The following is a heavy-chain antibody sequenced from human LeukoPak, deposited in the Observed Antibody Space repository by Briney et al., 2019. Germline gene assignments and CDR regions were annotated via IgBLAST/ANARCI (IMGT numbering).Heavy chain of an antibody. V-gene: IGHV4-61*02. CDR1: GDSISSGKYY. D-gene: IGHD5-12*01. CDR2: IYTSGST. Sequence: ASETLSLTCTVSGDSISSGKYYWSWIRQPAGKGLEWIGRIYTSGSTNYNPSLKSRVTISVDTSKNQFSLKLSSVTAADTAVYYCARDRKWSGYELAPYYYYMDVWGKGTTVTVSS. CDR3: ARDRKWSGYELAPYYYYMDV. J-gene: IGHJ6*03.